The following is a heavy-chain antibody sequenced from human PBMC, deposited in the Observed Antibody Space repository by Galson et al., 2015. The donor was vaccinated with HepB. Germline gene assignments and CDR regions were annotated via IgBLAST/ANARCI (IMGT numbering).Heavy chain of an antibody. CDR1: GYTFTSYA. D-gene: IGHD3-10*01. Sequence: SVKVSCKASGYTFTSYAMHWVRQAPGQRLEWMGWINAGNGNTKYSQKFQGRVTITRDTSASTAYMELSSLRSEDTAVYYCAREPADLLLWFGDRTGWFDPWGQGTLVTVSS. J-gene: IGHJ5*02. CDR2: INAGNGNT. CDR3: AREPADLLLWFGDRTGWFDP. V-gene: IGHV1-3*01.